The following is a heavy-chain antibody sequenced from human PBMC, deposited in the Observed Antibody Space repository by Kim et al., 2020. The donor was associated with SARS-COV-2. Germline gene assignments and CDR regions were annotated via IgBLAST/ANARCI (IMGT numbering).Heavy chain of an antibody. CDR1: GGSISSGGYY. D-gene: IGHD3-10*01. J-gene: IGHJ4*02. CDR3: ARGSGSIGYDY. CDR2: MYFSGTT. V-gene: IGHV4-31*03. Sequence: SETLSLTCTVSGGSISSGGYYWSWIRQHPGKGLEWIGYMYFSGTTYYNPSLASRVTISAGTSKNQFSLELSSVTAADTAMDFCARGSGSIGYDYWGQGTLVTVSS.